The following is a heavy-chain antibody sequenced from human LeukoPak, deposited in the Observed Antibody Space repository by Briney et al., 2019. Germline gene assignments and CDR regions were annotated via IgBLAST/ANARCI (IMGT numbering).Heavy chain of an antibody. CDR3: AKDSDRGIAAAALDY. CDR2: VSWNSGSI. Sequence: PGRSLRLSCAAYGFTFNNYAMHRVRQAPGKGLEWVAGVSWNSGSIGYAVSVKGRFTISRDNAKNSLYLQMNSLRAEDTALYYCAKDSDRGIAAAALDYWGQGTLVTVSS. J-gene: IGHJ4*02. V-gene: IGHV3-9*01. CDR1: GFTFNNYA. D-gene: IGHD6-13*01.